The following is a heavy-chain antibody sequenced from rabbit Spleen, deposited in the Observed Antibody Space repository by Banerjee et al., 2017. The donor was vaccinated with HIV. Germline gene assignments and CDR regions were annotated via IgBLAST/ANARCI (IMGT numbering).Heavy chain of an antibody. Sequence: QERLVESGGGLVKPEGSLTLTCTASGFSFSRSYDMCWVRQAPGKGLEWIACIYTGNAKSYYAGWARGRFTISRTSSTTVTLRMTSLTVADTATYFCARDNGSGDYIDVYFDLWGQGTLVTVS. CDR1: GFSFSRSYD. CDR3: ARDNGSGDYIDVYFDL. CDR2: IYTGNAKS. V-gene: IGHV1S45*01. D-gene: IGHD1-1*01. J-gene: IGHJ4*01.